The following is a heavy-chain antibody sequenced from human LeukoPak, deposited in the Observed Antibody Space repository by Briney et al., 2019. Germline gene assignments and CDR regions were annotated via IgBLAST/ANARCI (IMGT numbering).Heavy chain of an antibody. V-gene: IGHV3-23*01. CDR3: ARSGYGKIFDY. Sequence: PGGSLRLSCAASGFTFSSYAMSWVRQAPGKGLEWVSAISGSGDSTYCADSVKGRFTISRDNSKNTLYLQMNSLRAEDTAVNYRARSGYGKIFDYWGQGTLVTVSS. D-gene: IGHD3-10*01. CDR1: GFTFSSYA. CDR2: ISGSGDST. J-gene: IGHJ4*02.